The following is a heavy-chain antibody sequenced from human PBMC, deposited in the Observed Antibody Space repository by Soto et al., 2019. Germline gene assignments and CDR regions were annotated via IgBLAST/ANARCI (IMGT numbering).Heavy chain of an antibody. Sequence: SETLSLTCTVSGGSISNHYWRWIRQPPGKGLEWIGYIYHSGSTNYNPSLKSRVTISVDTSKNHFSLRLSSVTAADTAVYYCARDRSDYYESESYDRGDYYYGMDVWGQGTTVTVSS. CDR3: ARDRSDYYESESYDRGDYYYGMDV. D-gene: IGHD3-10*01. J-gene: IGHJ6*02. V-gene: IGHV4-59*11. CDR2: IYHSGST. CDR1: GGSISNHY.